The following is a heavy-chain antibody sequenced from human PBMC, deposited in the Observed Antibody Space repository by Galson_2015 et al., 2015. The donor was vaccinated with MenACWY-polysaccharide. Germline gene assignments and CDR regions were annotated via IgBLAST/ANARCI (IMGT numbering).Heavy chain of an antibody. Sequence: SVKVSCKVSGYTLTELSMHWVRQAPGKGLEWMGGFDPEDGETIYAQKFQGRVTMTEDTSTDTAYMELSSLRSEDTAVYYCARHPEYSSSISFDYWGQGTLVTVSS. D-gene: IGHD6-6*01. CDR2: FDPEDGET. V-gene: IGHV1-24*01. CDR3: ARHPEYSSSISFDY. CDR1: GYTLTELS. J-gene: IGHJ4*02.